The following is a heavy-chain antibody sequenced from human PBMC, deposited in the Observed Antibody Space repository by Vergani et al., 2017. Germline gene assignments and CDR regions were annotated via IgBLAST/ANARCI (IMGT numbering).Heavy chain of an antibody. J-gene: IGHJ5*02. CDR1: GGSFSGYY. CDR2: INPSGST. Sequence: QVQLQQWGAGLLKPSETLSLTCAVYGGSFSGYYWSWIRQPPGKGLEWIGQINPSGSTNYNPSLKSRVTISVDTSKNQFSLKLSSVTAADTAVYYCARDSGGYVWGSYEAWFDPWGQGTLVTVSS. D-gene: IGHD3-16*01. V-gene: IGHV4-34*01. CDR3: ARDSGGYVWGSYEAWFDP.